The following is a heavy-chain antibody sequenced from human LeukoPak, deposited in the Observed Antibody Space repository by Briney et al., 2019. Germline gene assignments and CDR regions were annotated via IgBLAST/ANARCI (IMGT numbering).Heavy chain of an antibody. CDR1: GFSFSKFA. D-gene: IGHD3-3*02. CDR2: ISYNGDGT. V-gene: IGHV3-64*01. J-gene: IGHJ6*03. CDR3: ARGHFWSGYTYQDYFYYMDV. Sequence: GGSLRLSCAASGFSFSKFAMHWVRQAPGRGLESVSGISYNGDGTYYANSVKGRFTISRDKSKKTLYLQVGSLRVEDMGVYYCARGHFWSGYTYQDYFYYMDVWGKGTAVTVSS.